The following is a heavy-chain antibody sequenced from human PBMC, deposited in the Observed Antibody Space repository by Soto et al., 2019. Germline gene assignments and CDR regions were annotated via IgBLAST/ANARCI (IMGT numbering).Heavy chain of an antibody. CDR2: IYYSGST. D-gene: IGHD2-21*01. V-gene: IGHV4-30-4*01. J-gene: IGHJ5*02. Sequence: SETLSLTCTVSGGSISSGDYYWSWIRQPPGKGLEWIGYIYYSGSTYYNPSLKSRVTISVDTSKNQFSLKLSSVTAADTAVYYCARDSILLSGRWFDPWGQGALVTVSS. CDR3: ARDSILLSGRWFDP. CDR1: GGSISSGDYY.